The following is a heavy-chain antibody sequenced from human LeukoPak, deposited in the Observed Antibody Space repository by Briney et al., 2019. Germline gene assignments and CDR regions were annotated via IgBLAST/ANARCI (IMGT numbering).Heavy chain of an antibody. V-gene: IGHV3-53*05. CDR3: ARLAMVVVPTRGDAFDI. CDR1: GSTVSSNY. J-gene: IGHJ3*02. CDR2: LYSGGDT. D-gene: IGHD3-22*01. Sequence: GGSLRLSCAASGSTVSSNYMSWVRQAPGKGLEWVSVLYSGGDTYYADSVKGRFTVSRDNSKNTLYLQMNSLRAEDTAVYYCARLAMVVVPTRGDAFDIWGQGTMVTVSS.